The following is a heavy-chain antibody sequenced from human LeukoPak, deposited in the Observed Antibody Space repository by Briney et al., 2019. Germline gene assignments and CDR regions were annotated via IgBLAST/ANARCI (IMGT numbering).Heavy chain of an antibody. CDR1: GYTLTELS. J-gene: IGHJ5*02. V-gene: IGHV1-24*01. D-gene: IGHD6-13*01. CDR3: ASFRSSWDWFDP. Sequence: VASVKVSCKVSGYTLTELSMHWVRQAPGKGLEWMGGFDPEDGETIYAQKFQGRVTMTEDTSTDTAYMELSSLRSEDTAVYYCASFRSSWDWFDPWGQGTLVTVSS. CDR2: FDPEDGET.